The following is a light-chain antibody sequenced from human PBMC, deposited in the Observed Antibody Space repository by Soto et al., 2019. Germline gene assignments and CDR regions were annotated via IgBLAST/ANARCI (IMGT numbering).Light chain of an antibody. CDR3: SSYTSSSTNYV. CDR2: DVS. Sequence: QSERNRAAYVSRAAGQALPISCTGTSSDVGGYNYVSWYQQHPGKAPKLMIYDVSNRPSGVSNRFSGSKSGNTASLTISGLQAEDEADYYCSSYTSSSTNYVFGTGTKVTVL. CDR1: SSDVGGYNY. J-gene: IGLJ1*01. V-gene: IGLV2-14*01.